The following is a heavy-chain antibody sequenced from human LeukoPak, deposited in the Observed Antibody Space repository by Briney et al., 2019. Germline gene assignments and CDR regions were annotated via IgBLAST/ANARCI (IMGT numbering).Heavy chain of an antibody. J-gene: IGHJ4*02. Sequence: SETLSLTCTVSGGSVSSYYWSWIRQTPEKGLEWIGYMSYSGRTDYGASLKSRDTMSVDTSKNQFSLKMSYVTAADTGVYYCARGYCRDDICQVFPYWGQGTLVTVSS. CDR2: MSYSGRT. V-gene: IGHV4-59*02. D-gene: IGHD2-21*02. CDR1: GGSVSSYY. CDR3: ARGYCRDDICQVFPY.